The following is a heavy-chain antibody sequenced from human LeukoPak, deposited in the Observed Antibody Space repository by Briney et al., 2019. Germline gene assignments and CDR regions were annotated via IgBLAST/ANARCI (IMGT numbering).Heavy chain of an antibody. Sequence: SGGSLRLSCAASGFTFSSYAMHWVRQAPGKGLEWVAVISYDGSNKYYADSVKGRFTISRDNSKNTLYLQMNSLRAEDTAVYYCAKVRYYDSSGYYDYWGQGTLVTVSS. CDR1: GFTFSSYA. V-gene: IGHV3-30-3*01. CDR2: ISYDGSNK. D-gene: IGHD3-22*01. J-gene: IGHJ4*02. CDR3: AKVRYYDSSGYYDY.